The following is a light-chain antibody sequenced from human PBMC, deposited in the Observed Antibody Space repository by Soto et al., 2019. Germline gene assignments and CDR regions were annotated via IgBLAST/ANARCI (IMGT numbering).Light chain of an antibody. V-gene: IGKV1-5*03. CDR1: QTISSW. Sequence: DIQMTQSPSTLSGSVGDRVTITCRASQTISSWLAWYQQKPGKAPKLLIYKASTLKSGVPSRFSGSGSGTEFTLTISSLQPDDFATYYCQHYNSYSEAFCQGTKVAIK. J-gene: IGKJ1*01. CDR2: KAS. CDR3: QHYNSYSEA.